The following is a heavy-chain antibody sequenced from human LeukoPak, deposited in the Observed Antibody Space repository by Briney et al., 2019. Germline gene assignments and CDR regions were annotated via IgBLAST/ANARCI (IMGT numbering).Heavy chain of an antibody. CDR1: GYTFTSYD. D-gene: IGHD4-17*01. J-gene: IGHJ4*02. V-gene: IGHV1-8*03. CDR3: ARGRQMTTVTTSPFGY. Sequence: ASVKVSCKASGYTFTSYDINWVRQATGRGLEWMGWMNPNSGNTGYAQRFQGRVTITRNTSISTAYMELSSLRSEDTAVYYCARGRQMTTVTTSPFGYWGQGTLVTVSS. CDR2: MNPNSGNT.